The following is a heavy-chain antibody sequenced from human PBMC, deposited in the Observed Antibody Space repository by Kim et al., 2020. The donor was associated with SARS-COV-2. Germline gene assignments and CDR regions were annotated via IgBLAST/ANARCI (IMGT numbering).Heavy chain of an antibody. CDR3: ARHKDSSDIAVAGPKGGYYYYYGMDV. D-gene: IGHD6-19*01. CDR2: MNYSGST. Sequence: SETLSLTCTVSGGSISSRNYYWGWIRQPPGKGLEWIGSMNYSGSTYYNPSLESRVTISVDTSKNQFSLKLSSVSAADTAVYYCARHKDSSDIAVAGPKGGYYYYYGMDVWGQGTTVTVSS. V-gene: IGHV4-39*01. J-gene: IGHJ6*02. CDR1: GGSISSRNYY.